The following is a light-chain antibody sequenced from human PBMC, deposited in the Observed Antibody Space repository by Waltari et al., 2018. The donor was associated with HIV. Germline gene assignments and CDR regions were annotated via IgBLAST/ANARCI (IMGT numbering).Light chain of an antibody. CDR3: QQYSTHYG. Sequence: DIQMTQSPSTLSASVGDTVIITCRASQNIDNWLAWYQQKPGKAPKLLVSMTSVLESGVSSRFRGSGSGTEFTLTISSLQPDDVGTYYCQQYSTHYGFGQGTRVE. CDR1: QNIDNW. J-gene: IGKJ2*01. CDR2: MTS. V-gene: IGKV1-5*03.